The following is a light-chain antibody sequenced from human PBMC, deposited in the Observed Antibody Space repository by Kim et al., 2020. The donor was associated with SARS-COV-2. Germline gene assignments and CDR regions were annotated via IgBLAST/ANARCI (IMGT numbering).Light chain of an antibody. CDR1: SSDVGAYNY. J-gene: IGLJ1*01. CDR2: DVN. Sequence: QSALTQPASVSGSPGQWITISCTGTSSDVGAYNYVSWYQQHPGKAPKLMLYDVNNRPSGVSDRFSGSKSGNTASLTISGLQAEDEADYYCGSYTTSRTYVLGTGTKVTVL. CDR3: GSYTTSRTYV. V-gene: IGLV2-14*03.